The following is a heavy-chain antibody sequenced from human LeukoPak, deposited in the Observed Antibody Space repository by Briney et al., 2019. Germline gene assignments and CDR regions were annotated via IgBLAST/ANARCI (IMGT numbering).Heavy chain of an antibody. Sequence: PGGSLRLSCAASGFTFSDYYMSWIRQAPGKGLEWVSYISSSGSTIYYADSVKGRLTISRDNAKNSLYLQMNSLRAEDTAVYYCARDKHYDSSGYYNYWGQGTLVTVSS. J-gene: IGHJ4*02. CDR3: ARDKHYDSSGYYNY. D-gene: IGHD3-22*01. CDR2: ISSSGSTI. CDR1: GFTFSDYY. V-gene: IGHV3-11*01.